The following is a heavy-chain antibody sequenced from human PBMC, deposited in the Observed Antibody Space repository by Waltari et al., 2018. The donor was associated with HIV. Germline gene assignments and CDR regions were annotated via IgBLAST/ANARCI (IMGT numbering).Heavy chain of an antibody. CDR1: GGSVGSSGFS. CDR3: ARDRFCNGNGCSPSDAFDV. J-gene: IGHJ3*01. CDR2: IYYTGST. V-gene: IGHV4-30-2*01. Sequence: QLRLQESGSGLLTPSQTLSLTCNVSGGSVGSSGFSWSWIRQAPGKGLEWIGYIYYTGSTYYNPALKSRVNISLDRSKNQFSLRLSYVSAADTAVYYCARDRFCNGNGCSPSDAFDVWGQGRMVTVSS. D-gene: IGHD2-15*01.